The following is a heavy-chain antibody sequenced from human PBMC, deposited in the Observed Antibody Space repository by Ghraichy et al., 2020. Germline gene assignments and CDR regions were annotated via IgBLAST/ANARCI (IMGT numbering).Heavy chain of an antibody. Sequence: GGSLRLSCAASGFTFSSYAMSWVRQAPGKGLEWVSAISGSGGSTYYADSVKGRFTISRDNSKNTLYLQMNSLRAEDTAVYYCAKDQGVYYYDSTPGDWFDPWGQGTLVTVSS. J-gene: IGHJ5*02. CDR3: AKDQGVYYYDSTPGDWFDP. CDR2: ISGSGGST. V-gene: IGHV3-23*01. CDR1: GFTFSSYA. D-gene: IGHD3-22*01.